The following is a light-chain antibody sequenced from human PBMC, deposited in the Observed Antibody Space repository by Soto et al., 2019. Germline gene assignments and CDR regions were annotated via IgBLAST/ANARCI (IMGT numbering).Light chain of an antibody. J-gene: IGKJ1*01. V-gene: IGKV3-20*01. Sequence: EIELTQSPCTLSLSPGERATLSCRASQSVSSSYLAWYQQKPGQAPRLLIYGASNRATGIPDRVSGSGSGTDFTLTINRLEPEDFAVYYCQQYASSPWTFGQGTKVDI. CDR2: GAS. CDR3: QQYASSPWT. CDR1: QSVSSSY.